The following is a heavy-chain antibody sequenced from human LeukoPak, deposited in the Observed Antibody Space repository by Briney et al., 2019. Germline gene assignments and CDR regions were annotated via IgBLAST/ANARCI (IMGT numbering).Heavy chain of an antibody. CDR3: ARDLIAVAGAGSLDY. V-gene: IGHV3-7*03. J-gene: IGHJ4*02. D-gene: IGHD6-19*01. CDR1: GFTLSSYW. Sequence: GSLQLSCAASGFTLSSYWMSWVRPAPGKGLEGVANIKQDGSEKYYVDSVKGRFTISRDNAKNSLYLQMNSLRAEDTAVYYCARDLIAVAGAGSLDYWGQGTLVTVSS. CDR2: IKQDGSEK.